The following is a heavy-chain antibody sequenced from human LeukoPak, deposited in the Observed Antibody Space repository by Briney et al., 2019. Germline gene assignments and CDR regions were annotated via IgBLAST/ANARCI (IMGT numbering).Heavy chain of an antibody. CDR1: GYTFTTYG. J-gene: IGHJ5*02. V-gene: IGHV1-18*01. CDR3: ARDRNKYYYDPNWFDP. Sequence: ASVKVSFKASGYTFTTYGISWVRQAPGQGLEWMGWISTYNDNTNYEQKLQGRATMTTDTATSKAYMEMRSLRSDDTAVYYCARDRNKYYYDPNWFDPWGQGTLVTVSS. D-gene: IGHD3-22*01. CDR2: ISTYNDNT.